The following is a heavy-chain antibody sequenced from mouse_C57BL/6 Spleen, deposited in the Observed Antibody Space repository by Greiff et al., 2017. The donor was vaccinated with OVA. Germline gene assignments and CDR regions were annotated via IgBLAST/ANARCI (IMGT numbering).Heavy chain of an antibody. CDR3: TTGDLDGYNTVLDG. D-gene: IGHD2-3*01. CDR2: IYPGNSDT. Sequence: VQLKQSGTVLARPGASVKMSCKTSGYTFTSYWMHWVKQRPGQGLEWIGAIYPGNSDTSYNQKFKGKAKLTAVTSASTAYMELSSLTNEDSAVYYCTTGDLDGYNTVLDGWGQGTTLTVSS. V-gene: IGHV1-5*01. J-gene: IGHJ2*01. CDR1: GYTFTSYW.